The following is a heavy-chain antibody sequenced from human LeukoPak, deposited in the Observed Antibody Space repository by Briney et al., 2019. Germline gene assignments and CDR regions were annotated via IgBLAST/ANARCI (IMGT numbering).Heavy chain of an antibody. J-gene: IGHJ4*02. D-gene: IGHD6-13*01. Sequence: GGSLRLSCAASGFTFSSYAMSWVRQAPGKGLEWVSTITAGGDNTFYADSVKGRFTISRDNSKNTLYLQMNSLRAEDTAVYYCAKRGYSSSWYALDYWGQGTLVTVSS. CDR3: AKRGYSSSWYALDY. V-gene: IGHV3-23*01. CDR1: GFTFSSYA. CDR2: ITAGGDNT.